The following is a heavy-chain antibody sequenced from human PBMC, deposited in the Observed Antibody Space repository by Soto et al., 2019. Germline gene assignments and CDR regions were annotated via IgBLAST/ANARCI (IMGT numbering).Heavy chain of an antibody. D-gene: IGHD2-15*01. Sequence: ASVKVSCKASGYTFTSYGISWVRQAPGQGLEWMGWISAYNGNTNYAQKLQGRVTMTTDTSTSTAYMEPRSLRSDDTAVYYCARGGYCSGGSCYGFSDYFDYWGQGTLVTVSS. CDR2: ISAYNGNT. J-gene: IGHJ4*02. V-gene: IGHV1-18*01. CDR3: ARGGYCSGGSCYGFSDYFDY. CDR1: GYTFTSYG.